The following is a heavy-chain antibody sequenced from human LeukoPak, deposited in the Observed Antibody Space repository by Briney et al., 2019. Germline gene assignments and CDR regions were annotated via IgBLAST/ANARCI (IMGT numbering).Heavy chain of an antibody. CDR1: GFTFGDYA. CDR2: IRSKAYGGTT. Sequence: GGSLRLSCTASGFTFGDYAMSWVRQAPGKGLEWVGFIRSKAYGGTTEYAASVKGRFTIPRDDSKSIAYLQMNSLKTEDTAVYYCTRDMVGYCSSTSCRPYYYYYYYMDVWGKGTTVTVSS. J-gene: IGHJ6*03. CDR3: TRDMVGYCSSTSCRPYYYYYYYMDV. D-gene: IGHD2-2*01. V-gene: IGHV3-49*04.